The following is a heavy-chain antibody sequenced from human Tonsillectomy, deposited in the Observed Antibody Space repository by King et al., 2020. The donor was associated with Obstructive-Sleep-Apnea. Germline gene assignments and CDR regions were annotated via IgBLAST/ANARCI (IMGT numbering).Heavy chain of an antibody. CDR1: GFTFSSYA. CDR2: ISSNGGST. V-gene: IGHV3-64*01. CDR3: ARDLYSSSWYGDYGMGV. D-gene: IGHD6-13*01. Sequence: QLVQSGGGLVQPGGSLRLSCAASGFTFSSYAMHWVRQAPGKGLEYVSAISSNGGSTYYANSVKGRFTISRDNSKNTLYLQMGSLRAEDMAVYYCARDLYSSSWYGDYGMGVWGQGTTVTVSS. J-gene: IGHJ6*02.